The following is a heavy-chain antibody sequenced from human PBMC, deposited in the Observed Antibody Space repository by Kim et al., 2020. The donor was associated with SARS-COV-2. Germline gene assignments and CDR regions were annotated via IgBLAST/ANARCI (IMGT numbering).Heavy chain of an antibody. J-gene: IGHJ4*02. CDR2: IYYSGST. Sequence: SETLSLTCTVSGGSISSYYWSWIRQPPGKGLEWIGYIYYSGSTNYNPSLKSRVTISVDTSKNQFSLKLSSVTAADTAVYYCARGWGGGYYGSGSYYHFDYWGQGTLVTVSS. CDR1: GGSISSYY. V-gene: IGHV4-59*13. CDR3: ARGWGGGYYGSGSYYHFDY. D-gene: IGHD3-10*01.